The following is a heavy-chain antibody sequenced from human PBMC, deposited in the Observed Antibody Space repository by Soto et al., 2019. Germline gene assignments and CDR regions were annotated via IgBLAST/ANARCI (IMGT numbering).Heavy chain of an antibody. CDR3: ARDRVCSGWYVPLWWFDS. CDR1: GYTFTSYY. D-gene: IGHD6-19*01. CDR2: INPSGGST. J-gene: IGHJ5*01. Sequence: GASVKVSCKASGYTFTSYYMHWVRQAPGQGLEWMGIINPSGGSTSYAQKFQGRVTMTRDTSTSTVYMELSSLRSEDTAVYYCARDRVCSGWYVPLWWFDSWGPGILVTVSS. V-gene: IGHV1-46*01.